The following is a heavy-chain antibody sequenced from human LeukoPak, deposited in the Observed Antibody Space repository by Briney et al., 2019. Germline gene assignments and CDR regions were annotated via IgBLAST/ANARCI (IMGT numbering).Heavy chain of an antibody. Sequence: GASVRVSCKASGYTFSDYYIHWVRQAPGQGLESLGWINCNSGDTRYAQKFQGRVTMTRDTSISTVYMELSRLRSDDTALYYCARDDAGERNDFDCWGQGTLVTVSS. V-gene: IGHV1-2*02. CDR2: INCNSGDT. D-gene: IGHD1-1*01. CDR1: GYTFSDYY. J-gene: IGHJ4*02. CDR3: ARDDAGERNDFDC.